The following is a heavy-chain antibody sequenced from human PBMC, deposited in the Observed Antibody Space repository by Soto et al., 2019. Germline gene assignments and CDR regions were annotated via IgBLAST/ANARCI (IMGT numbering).Heavy chain of an antibody. Sequence: ASVKVSCKASGYTFTSYDITWVRQATGQGLVWVGGMKPNSGNTGSGKKCRGRVTMTRKTSISTAYMELSSLCSEDTAVYYCAGYSVCSGYCVGYYYGMDVWGQGTTVTVSS. CDR3: AGYSVCSGYCVGYYYGMDV. CDR2: MKPNSGNT. D-gene: IGHD3-22*01. CDR1: GYTFTSYD. J-gene: IGHJ6*02. V-gene: IGHV1-8*01.